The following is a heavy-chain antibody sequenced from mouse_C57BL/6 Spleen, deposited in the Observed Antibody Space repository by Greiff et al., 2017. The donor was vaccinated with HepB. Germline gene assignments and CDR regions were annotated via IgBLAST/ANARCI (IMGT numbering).Heavy chain of an antibody. CDR1: GFTFTDYY. CDR3: ARESHYYGSSYGYFDV. V-gene: IGHV7-3*01. J-gene: IGHJ1*03. Sequence: EVMLVESGGGLVQPGGSLSLSCAASGFTFTDYYMSWVRQPPGKALEWLGFIRNKANGYTTEYSASVKGRFTISRDNSQSILYLQMNALRAEDSATYYCARESHYYGSSYGYFDVWGTGTTVTVSS. D-gene: IGHD1-1*01. CDR2: IRNKANGYTT.